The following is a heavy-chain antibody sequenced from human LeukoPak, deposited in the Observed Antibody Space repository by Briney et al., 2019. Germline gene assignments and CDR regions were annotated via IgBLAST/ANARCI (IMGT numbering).Heavy chain of an antibody. J-gene: IGHJ3*02. D-gene: IGHD3-22*01. CDR2: GSDSGGT. V-gene: IGHV4-34*01. CDR3: VTTYSFDSSGYLNAFDI. Sequence: SETLSLTCAVYGESLNGHYWSWIRQTPGKGLEWIGEGSDSGGTKFNPSLKSRVTISLDTSKNQFSLRLTSVTAADTAMYYCVTTYSFDSSGYLNAFDIWGQGTMVTVSS. CDR1: GESLNGHY.